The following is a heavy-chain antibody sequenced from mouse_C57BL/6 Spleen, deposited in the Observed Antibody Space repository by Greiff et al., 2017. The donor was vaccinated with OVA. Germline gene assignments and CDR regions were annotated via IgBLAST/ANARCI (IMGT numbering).Heavy chain of an antibody. J-gene: IGHJ3*01. D-gene: IGHD1-1*01. Sequence: VQLQQSVAELVRPGASVKLSCTASGFNIKNTYMHWVKQRPEQGLEWIGRIDPANGNTKYAPKFQGKATITADTSSNTAYLQLSSLTSEDTAIYSSACRYYYGSSYGYAYWGQGTLVTVSA. CDR3: ACRYYYGSSYGYAY. V-gene: IGHV14-3*01. CDR2: IDPANGNT. CDR1: GFNIKNTY.